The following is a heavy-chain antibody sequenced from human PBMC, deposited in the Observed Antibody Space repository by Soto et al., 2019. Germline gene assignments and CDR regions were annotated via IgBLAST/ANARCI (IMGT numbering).Heavy chain of an antibody. CDR1: GVGFSTSW. D-gene: IGHD3-16*02. Sequence: EVQLVESGGGLVPPGGSLRLSCAASGVGFSTSWMSWVRQAPGKGLEWVGRILSKNDGGTTDYPAPVKGRFIISRDDSKNDLYLQMNGLKTADTALYYCSTYDYVWGTYRVRWAYWGQGTLVTVSS. V-gene: IGHV3-15*01. CDR2: ILSKNDGGTT. CDR3: STYDYVWGTYRVRWAY. J-gene: IGHJ4*02.